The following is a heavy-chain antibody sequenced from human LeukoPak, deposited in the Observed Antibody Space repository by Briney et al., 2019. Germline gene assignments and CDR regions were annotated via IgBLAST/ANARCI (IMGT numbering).Heavy chain of an antibody. V-gene: IGHV4-39*07. CDR3: ARVPWSLLRPFGY. Sequence: SWETLSLTCSVWGGSIDMTIDFWGRIRQPPGEGLGWNGNIYYNGDNYDNPAPKSRITISVDTSKNPYSLKLSPGTAADTAVYCWARVPWSLLRPFGYWGQGTLVTVSS. J-gene: IGHJ4*02. D-gene: IGHD2-15*01. CDR1: GGSIDMTIDF. CDR2: IYYNGDN.